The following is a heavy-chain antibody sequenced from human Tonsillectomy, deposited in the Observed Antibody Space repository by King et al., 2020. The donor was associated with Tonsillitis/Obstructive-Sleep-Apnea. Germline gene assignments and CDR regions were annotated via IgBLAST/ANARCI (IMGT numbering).Heavy chain of an antibody. CDR2: ISYDGSNE. V-gene: IGHV3-30*01. Sequence: VQLVESGGGVVQPGRSLRLSCAASGFTFSSYVMHWVRQAPGRGLEWVAVISYDGSNEYYAASVKGRFTITRDNSKNTLYLQMNSLRAEDTAVYYCARDQPGTIAAASPDYWGQGTLVTVSS. CDR3: ARDQPGTIAAASPDY. J-gene: IGHJ4*02. D-gene: IGHD6-13*01. CDR1: GFTFSSYV.